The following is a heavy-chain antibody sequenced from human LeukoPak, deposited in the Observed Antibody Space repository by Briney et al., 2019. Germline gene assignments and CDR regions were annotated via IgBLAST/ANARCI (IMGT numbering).Heavy chain of an antibody. CDR3: ARGYRTVDY. J-gene: IGHJ4*02. CDR2: INHSGST. D-gene: IGHD1-1*01. CDR1: GGSFSGYY. Sequence: SETLSLTXAVYGGSFSGYYWSWIRQPPGKGLEWIGEINHSGSTNYNPSLKSRVTISVDTSKNQFSLKLSSVTAADTAVYYCARGYRTVDYWGQGTLVTVSS. V-gene: IGHV4-34*01.